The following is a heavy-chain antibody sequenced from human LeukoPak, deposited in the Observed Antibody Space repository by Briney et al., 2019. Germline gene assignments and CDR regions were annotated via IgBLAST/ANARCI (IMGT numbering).Heavy chain of an antibody. J-gene: IGHJ4*02. CDR3: TKGGHFDE. D-gene: IGHD3-16*01. CDR1: GFTFSGFW. CDR2: INEDGSDK. V-gene: IGHV3-7*01. Sequence: GGSLRLSCAASGFTFSGFWMSWVRQAPGKGLEWVANINEDGSDKYYVESVKGRFTVSRDNAKNSLYLQVNSLRAEDTAVYYCTKGGHFDEWGQGTLVTVSS.